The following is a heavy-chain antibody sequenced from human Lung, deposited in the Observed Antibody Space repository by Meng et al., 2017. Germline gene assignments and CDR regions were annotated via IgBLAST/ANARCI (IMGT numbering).Heavy chain of an antibody. J-gene: IGHJ4*02. D-gene: IGHD5-18*01. CDR1: GFTFSSYW. Sequence: QLVVAGGGWVAPGGSLRLSCAASGFTFSSYWMSWVRQAPGKGLVWVANIKQDGSEKYYVDSVKGRFTISRDNAKNSLYLQMNSLRAEDTAVYYCARGGSAWIQLWVDYWGQGTLVTVSS. CDR3: ARGGSAWIQLWVDY. V-gene: IGHV3-7*01. CDR2: IKQDGSEK.